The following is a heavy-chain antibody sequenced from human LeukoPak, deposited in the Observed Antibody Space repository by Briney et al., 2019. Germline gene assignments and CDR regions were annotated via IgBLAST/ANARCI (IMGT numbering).Heavy chain of an antibody. CDR1: GFTVSSNY. CDR2: IKSKTDGGTT. D-gene: IGHD4/OR15-4a*01. J-gene: IGHJ4*02. V-gene: IGHV3-15*01. CDR3: ITDVDLSSNDYGFHFDY. Sequence: GGSLRLSCAASGFTVSSNYMSWVRQAPGKGLEWVGHIKSKTDGGTTEYAAPVKGRFTISRDDSKNTLYLQMNSLKSEDTAVYYCITDVDLSSNDYGFHFDYWGQGTLVTISS.